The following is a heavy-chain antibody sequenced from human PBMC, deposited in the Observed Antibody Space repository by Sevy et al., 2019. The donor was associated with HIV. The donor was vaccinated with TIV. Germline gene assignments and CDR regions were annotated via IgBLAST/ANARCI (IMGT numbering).Heavy chain of an antibody. CDR1: GFSFSGYT. CDR2: ITSASSYI. V-gene: IGHV3-21*01. CDR3: VRSAYGDYDY. Sequence: WGSLRLSCAASGFSFSGYTMNWVRQAPGKGLEWVSSITSASSYIYYADSVKGRFTISRDNAKNSVYLQMNSLRAEDTAVYYCVRSAYGDYDYWGQGTLVTVSS. D-gene: IGHD4-17*01. J-gene: IGHJ4*02.